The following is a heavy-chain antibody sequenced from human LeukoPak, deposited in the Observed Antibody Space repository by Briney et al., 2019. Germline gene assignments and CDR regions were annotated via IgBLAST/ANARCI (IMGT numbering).Heavy chain of an antibody. CDR2: IYSTGNT. V-gene: IGHV4-39*01. CDR3: ARGGESGYDT. CDR1: GVSISSSSNY. D-gene: IGHD5-12*01. Sequence: RSSETLSLTCTVSGVSISSSSNYWGWIRQPPGKGLEWIGTIYSTGNTYYNPSLKSRLTISVDTSKNQFSLKLSSVTAADTAVYYCARGGESGYDTWGQGSLVTVSS. J-gene: IGHJ5*02.